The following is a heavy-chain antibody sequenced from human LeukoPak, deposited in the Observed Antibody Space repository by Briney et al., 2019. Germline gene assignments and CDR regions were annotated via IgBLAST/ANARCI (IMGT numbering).Heavy chain of an antibody. CDR2: IYTSGST. CDR1: GGSFSGYY. Sequence: SETLSLTCAVYGGSFSGYYWSWIRQPAGKGLEWIGRIYTSGSTNYNPSLKSRVTISVDTSKNQFSLKLSSVTAADTAVYYCARGDHDYGDYSFVTYYFDYWGQGTLVTVSS. D-gene: IGHD4-17*01. CDR3: ARGDHDYGDYSFVTYYFDY. J-gene: IGHJ4*02. V-gene: IGHV4-59*10.